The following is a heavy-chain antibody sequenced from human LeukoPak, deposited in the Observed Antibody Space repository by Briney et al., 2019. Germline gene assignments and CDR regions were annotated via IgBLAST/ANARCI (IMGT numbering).Heavy chain of an antibody. CDR3: ASSWIWSGYYVRDY. CDR1: GGSISGGSYY. Sequence: SQTLSLTCTVSGGSISGGSYYWSWIRQPAGKGLEWIGRIYTSGSTNYNPSLKSRVTISVDTSKNQFSLKLSSVTAADTAVYYCASSWIWSGYYVRDYWGQGTLVTVSS. CDR2: IYTSGST. J-gene: IGHJ4*02. V-gene: IGHV4-61*02. D-gene: IGHD3-3*01.